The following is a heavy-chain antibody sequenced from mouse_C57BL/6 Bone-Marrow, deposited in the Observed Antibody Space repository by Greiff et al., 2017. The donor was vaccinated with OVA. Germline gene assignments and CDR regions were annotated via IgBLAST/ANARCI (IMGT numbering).Heavy chain of an antibody. CDR3: ARRGLPGYYAMDY. V-gene: IGHV1-55*01. J-gene: IGHJ4*01. Sequence: VQLQQPGAELVKPGASVKMSCKASGYTFTSYWITWVKQRPGQGLEWIGDIYPGSGSTNYNEKFKSKATLTVDTSSSTAYMQLSSLTSEDSAVYYCARRGLPGYYAMDYWGQGTSVTVSS. D-gene: IGHD2-4*01. CDR1: GYTFTSYW. CDR2: IYPGSGST.